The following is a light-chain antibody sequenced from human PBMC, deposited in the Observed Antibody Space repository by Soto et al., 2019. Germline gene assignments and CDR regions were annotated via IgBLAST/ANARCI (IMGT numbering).Light chain of an antibody. J-gene: IGKJ1*01. CDR2: DAS. CDR1: QNIGNW. Sequence: DIQMTHSPSTLSASVGDRVTITCRASQNIGNWLAWYQQKPGKTPDLLIYDASSLESGVPLRFSGSGSGTEFTLTISSLQTDDSATYYCQQYNDEPWTFGQGTRWIS. CDR3: QQYNDEPWT. V-gene: IGKV1-5*01.